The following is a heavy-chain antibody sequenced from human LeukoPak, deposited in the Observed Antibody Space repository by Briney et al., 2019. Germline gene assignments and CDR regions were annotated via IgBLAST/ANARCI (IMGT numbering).Heavy chain of an antibody. D-gene: IGHD6-19*01. Sequence: PGGSLRLSCAASGFTFSSYAMSWVRQAPGKWLEWVSAISGSGGSTYYADSVKGRFTISRDNSKNTLYLQMNSRRAEDTAVYYCAKDLYSSGFSDYWGQGTLVTVSS. CDR1: GFTFSSYA. V-gene: IGHV3-23*01. CDR3: AKDLYSSGFSDY. J-gene: IGHJ4*02. CDR2: ISGSGGST.